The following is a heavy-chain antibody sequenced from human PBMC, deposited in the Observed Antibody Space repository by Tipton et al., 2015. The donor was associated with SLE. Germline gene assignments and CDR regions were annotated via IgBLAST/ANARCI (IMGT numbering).Heavy chain of an antibody. CDR2: LSTDGSVT. CDR3: ARAPTISVAGTTDPFGMDV. J-gene: IGHJ6*02. V-gene: IGHV3-74*01. Sequence: SLRLSCAASGFTFSTSAMHWVRQAPGKGLVWVSRLSTDGSVTTYADSVKGRLTISRDNAKSTLYLQMRRLRVEDTGIYYCARAPTISVAGTTDPFGMDVWGPGTRVTVSS. CDR1: GFTFSTSA. D-gene: IGHD6-19*01.